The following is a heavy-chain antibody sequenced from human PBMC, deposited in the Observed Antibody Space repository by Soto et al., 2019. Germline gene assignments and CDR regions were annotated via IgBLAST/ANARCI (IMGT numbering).Heavy chain of an antibody. Sequence: QVQLVESGGGVVQPGRSLRLSCAASGFTFTDHAIHWVRQAPGRGLEWVALISSDGSSKYFADSVKGRFTVSRDNSKNTLSLQMNSVRTEDTAGYYCARQGIGARKYLYRNLDVWGQGTTVTVSS. J-gene: IGHJ6*02. CDR1: GFTFTDHA. D-gene: IGHD6-6*01. V-gene: IGHV3-30-3*01. CDR2: ISSDGSSK. CDR3: ARQGIGARKYLYRNLDV.